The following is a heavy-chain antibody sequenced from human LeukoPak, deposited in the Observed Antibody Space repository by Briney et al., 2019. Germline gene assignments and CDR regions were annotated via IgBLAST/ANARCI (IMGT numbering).Heavy chain of an antibody. D-gene: IGHD3-9*01. CDR2: ISSSGSTI. V-gene: IGHV3-48*04. J-gene: IGHJ5*02. Sequence: PGGSLRLSCAASGFTFSVYGMHWVRQAPGKGLEWVSYISSSGSTIYYADSVKGRFTISRDNAKNSLYLQMNSLRAEDTAVYYCAREHELYYNTPTAYFDTWGQGTLVTVSS. CDR3: AREHELYYNTPTAYFDT. CDR1: GFTFSVYG.